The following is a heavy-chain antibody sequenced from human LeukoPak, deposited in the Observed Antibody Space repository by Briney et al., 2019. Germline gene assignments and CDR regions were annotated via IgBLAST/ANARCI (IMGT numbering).Heavy chain of an antibody. CDR1: GGSISSSTYY. Sequence: SETLSLTCTVSGGSISSSTYYWAWIRQPPGKGLEWIGSIYYGGSTHCSPSLKSPVTISVDTSKNQFSLKLSSVTAADTAVYYCARGRVYGYFDYWGQGTLVTVSS. J-gene: IGHJ4*02. CDR3: ARGRVYGYFDY. CDR2: IYYGGST. V-gene: IGHV4-39*01. D-gene: IGHD6-6*01.